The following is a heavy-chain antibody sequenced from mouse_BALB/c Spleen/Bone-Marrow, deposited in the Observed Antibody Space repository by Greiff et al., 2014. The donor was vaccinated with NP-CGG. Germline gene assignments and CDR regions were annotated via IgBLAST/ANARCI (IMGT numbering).Heavy chain of an antibody. J-gene: IGHJ4*01. Sequence: LVESGASVRISCKASGYTFTSYYIHWVKQRPGQGLEWIGWIYPGNVNTKYNEKFKGKATLTADKSSSTAYMQLSSLTSEDSAVYFCARDTMDYWGQGTSVTASS. V-gene: IGHV1S56*01. CDR3: ARDTMDY. CDR2: IYPGNVNT. CDR1: GYTFTSYY.